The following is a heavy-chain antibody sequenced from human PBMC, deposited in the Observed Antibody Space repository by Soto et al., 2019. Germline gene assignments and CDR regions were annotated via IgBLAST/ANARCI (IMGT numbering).Heavy chain of an antibody. Sequence: EVQLLESGGGLVQPGGSLRLSCAASGFTFSNYAMTWVRQAPGKGLEWVSTISGSGDNTYYADSVRGRFTISRDNSKNTLYLQMNRLRADDTAVYYCAKRPLAARHTDYWCQGTLVTVSS. V-gene: IGHV3-23*01. CDR1: GFTFSNYA. CDR2: ISGSGDNT. CDR3: AKRPLAARHTDY. D-gene: IGHD6-6*01. J-gene: IGHJ4*02.